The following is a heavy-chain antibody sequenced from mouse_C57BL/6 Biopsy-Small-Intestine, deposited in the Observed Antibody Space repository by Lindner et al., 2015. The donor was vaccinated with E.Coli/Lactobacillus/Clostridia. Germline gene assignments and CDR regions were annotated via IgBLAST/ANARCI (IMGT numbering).Heavy chain of an antibody. Sequence: SVKVSCKASGYTFTGYNVHWVRQAPGQGLEWMGWINPKSGDTRYVQKFQGRVTMTRDTSITTLYMELNRLRSDDTAVYYCARDVVMAMVNVRGLDVWGQGTTVSVSS. CDR1: GYTFTGYN. D-gene: IGHD2-2*01. CDR2: INPKSGDT. J-gene: IGHJ1*01. CDR3: ARDVVMAMVNVRGLDV. V-gene: IGHV1S26*01.